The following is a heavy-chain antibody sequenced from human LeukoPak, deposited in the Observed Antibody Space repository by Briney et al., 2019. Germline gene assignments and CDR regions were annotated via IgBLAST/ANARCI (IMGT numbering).Heavy chain of an antibody. Sequence: RASVKVSCKASGGTFSSYAISWVRQAPGQGLEWRGRIFPILGIANYAQKFQGRVTITADKSTSTAYMELSSLRSEDTDVYYCARDWQGDTYYYDSSGYGMDVWGQGTTVTVSS. CDR3: ARDWQGDTYYYDSSGYGMDV. CDR2: IFPILGIA. J-gene: IGHJ6*02. V-gene: IGHV1-69*04. D-gene: IGHD3-22*01. CDR1: GGTFSSYA.